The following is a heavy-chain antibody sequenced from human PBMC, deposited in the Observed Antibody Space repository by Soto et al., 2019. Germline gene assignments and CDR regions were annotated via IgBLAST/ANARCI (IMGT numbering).Heavy chain of an antibody. CDR1: GGSISSGGYY. CDR3: ERSGGNSYYYGMDV. CDR2: IYYSANT. J-gene: IGHJ6*02. V-gene: IGHV4-31*02. Sequence: QVQLQESGPGLVKPSQTLSLTCSVSGGSISSGGYYWSWIRQPPGKGLEWIGYIYYSANTHYNPSLKGRVSISADTSKTQVSLTLSSVTAADTAVYYCERSGGNSYYYGMDVWGQGTTVTVSS. D-gene: IGHD3-10*01.